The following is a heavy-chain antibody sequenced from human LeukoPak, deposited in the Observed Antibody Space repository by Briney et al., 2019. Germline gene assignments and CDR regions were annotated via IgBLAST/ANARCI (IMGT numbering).Heavy chain of an antibody. V-gene: IGHV3-23*01. J-gene: IGHJ6*02. Sequence: PGGSLRLSCAASGFTFSSYWMSWVRRAPGKGLEWVLGISGSGGRTYEADSAKGRFTISRDNSKNTLYLQMNSLRVEDTAVYYCARMNQGALSYNHYFHGMDVWGQGTTVTVSS. D-gene: IGHD1-14*01. CDR2: ISGSGGRT. CDR1: GFTFSSYW. CDR3: ARMNQGALSYNHYFHGMDV.